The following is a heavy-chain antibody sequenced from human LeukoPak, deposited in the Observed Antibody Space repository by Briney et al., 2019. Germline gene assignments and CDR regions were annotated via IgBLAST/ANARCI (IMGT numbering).Heavy chain of an antibody. D-gene: IGHD2-21*01. CDR3: ARLIYNYYYYMDV. Sequence: SETLSLTCTVSGGSISSYYWSWIRQPPGKGLEWIGYIYYSGSTNYNPSLKSRVTISVDTSKNQFSLKLSSVTAADTAVYYCARLIYNYYYYMDVWGKGTTVTVSS. V-gene: IGHV4-59*08. CDR2: IYYSGST. J-gene: IGHJ6*03. CDR1: GGSISSYY.